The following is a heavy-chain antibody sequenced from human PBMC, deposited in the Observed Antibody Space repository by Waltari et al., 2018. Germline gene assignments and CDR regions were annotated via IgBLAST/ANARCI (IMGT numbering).Heavy chain of an antibody. J-gene: IGHJ4*02. V-gene: IGHV3-30-3*01. Sequence: QVQLVESGGGVVQPGRSLRLSCAASGFTFSSYAMHWVRQAPGKGLEWGAVISYDGSNKYYADSVKGRFTISRDNSKNTLYLQMNSLRAEDTAVYYCAREQLEGFDYWGQGTLVTVSS. CDR3: AREQLEGFDY. D-gene: IGHD6-6*01. CDR2: ISYDGSNK. CDR1: GFTFSSYA.